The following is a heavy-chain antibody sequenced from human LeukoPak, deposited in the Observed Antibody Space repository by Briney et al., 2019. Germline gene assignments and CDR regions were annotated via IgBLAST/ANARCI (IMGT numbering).Heavy chain of an antibody. J-gene: IGHJ3*02. CDR1: GGTFSSYA. Sequence: SVKVSCKASGGTFSSYAISWVRQAPGQGLEWMGGIIPIFGTANYAQKFQGRVTITADESTSTAYMELSSLRSEDTAVYYCATGMLLLTPHDAFDIWGQGTMVTVSS. D-gene: IGHD2-15*01. CDR3: ATGMLLLTPHDAFDI. CDR2: IIPIFGTA. V-gene: IGHV1-69*13.